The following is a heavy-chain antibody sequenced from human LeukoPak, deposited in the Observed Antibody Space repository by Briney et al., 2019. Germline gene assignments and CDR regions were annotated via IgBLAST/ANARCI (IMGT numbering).Heavy chain of an antibody. Sequence: GRSLRLSCAASGFTFSNYGMHWVRQAPGKGLEWVAVISYDGSNKYYSDSVKGRFTISRDTSKNTLYLQMNSLRAEDTGVYYCAKDSCSSTSCYEDFWGQGTLVTVSS. CDR1: GFTFSNYG. D-gene: IGHD2-2*01. V-gene: IGHV3-30*18. CDR3: AKDSCSSTSCYEDF. CDR2: ISYDGSNK. J-gene: IGHJ4*02.